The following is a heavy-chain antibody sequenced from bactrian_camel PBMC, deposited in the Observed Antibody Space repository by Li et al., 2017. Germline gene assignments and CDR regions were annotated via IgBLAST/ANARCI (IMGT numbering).Heavy chain of an antibody. J-gene: IGHJ6*01. D-gene: IGHD2*01. V-gene: IGHV3S6*01. CDR1: GYSVSRLC. CDR2: IDSDHSAT. Sequence: HVQLVESGGGSAQTGGSLRLSCVFSGYSVSRLCVAWFRQAPGKVREAVAAIDSDHSATYADSVKGRFTILKDNAKDAFYLQMNDLKPEDTAMYYCAARGPYCYTKLSVRDFTYWGQGTQVTVS. CDR3: AARGPYCYTKLSVRDFTY.